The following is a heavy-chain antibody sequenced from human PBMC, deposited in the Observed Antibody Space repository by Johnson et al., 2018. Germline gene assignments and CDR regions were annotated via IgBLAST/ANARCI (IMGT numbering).Heavy chain of an antibody. J-gene: IGHJ3*02. CDR1: GFTFSSYS. D-gene: IGHD3-22*01. Sequence: EVQLLESGGGLVKPGGSLRLSCAASGFTFSSYSMNWVRQAPGKGLEWVSTISGSGSRTFYADSVKGRFTISRDNPKKTRDLQMNSRRAEDTAVYYCAKEGTYYDISGQRAAFEIWGQGTMVTVSS. CDR2: ISGSGSRT. V-gene: IGHV3-23*01. CDR3: AKEGTYYDISGQRAAFEI.